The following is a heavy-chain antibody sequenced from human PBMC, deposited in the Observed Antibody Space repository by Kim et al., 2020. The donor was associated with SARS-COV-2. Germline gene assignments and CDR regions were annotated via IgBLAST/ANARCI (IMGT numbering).Heavy chain of an antibody. J-gene: IGHJ6*02. CDR2: ISGSGGSS. Sequence: GGSLRLSCAASGFVFMNYAMTWVRQAPGKGLEWVSGISGSGGSSYYADSVKGRFTISRENSKDTCYLQMNSLGADDTAVYYCVKSVGEYYYYYGLDVWG. CDR3: VKSVGEYYYYYGLDV. V-gene: IGHV3-23*01. CDR1: GFVFMNYA. D-gene: IGHD3-10*01.